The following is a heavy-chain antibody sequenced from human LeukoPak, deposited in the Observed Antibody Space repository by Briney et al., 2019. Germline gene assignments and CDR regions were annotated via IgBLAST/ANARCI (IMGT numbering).Heavy chain of an antibody. D-gene: IGHD2-2*02. CDR2: IRYDGSNK. J-gene: IGHJ4*02. Sequence: PGGSLRLSCAASGFTFSSYTMNWVRQAPGKGLEWVAFIRYDGSNKYYADSVKGRFTISRDNSKNTLYLQMNSLRAEDTAVYYCAKDGAAIGLSFDYWGQGTLVTVSS. CDR3: AKDGAAIGLSFDY. CDR1: GFTFSSYT. V-gene: IGHV3-30*02.